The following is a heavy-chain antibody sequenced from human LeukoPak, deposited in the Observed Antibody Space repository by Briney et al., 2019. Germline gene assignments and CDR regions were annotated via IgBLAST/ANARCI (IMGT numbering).Heavy chain of an antibody. J-gene: IGHJ5*02. CDR3: ADYNSSFGWLDP. CDR2: IYTSGST. CDR1: GGSISSYY. Sequence: SETLSLTCTVSGGSISSYYWSWIRQPAGKGLEWIGRIYTSGSTNYNPSLKSRVTMSVDTSKNQFSLKLNSVTAADTAVYYCADYNSSFGWLDPWGQGTLVTVSA. D-gene: IGHD2/OR15-2a*01. V-gene: IGHV4-4*07.